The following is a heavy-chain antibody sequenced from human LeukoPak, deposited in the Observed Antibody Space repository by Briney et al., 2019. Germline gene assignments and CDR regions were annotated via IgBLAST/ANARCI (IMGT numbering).Heavy chain of an antibody. CDR1: GFTFSTSD. D-gene: IGHD1-26*01. J-gene: IGHJ4*02. V-gene: IGHV3-48*03. CDR2: ISRSGTNI. Sequence: GGSLRLSCVASGFTFSTSDMNWVRQAPGMGLDWVSYISRSGTNIYYAESVKGRFTISRDNAKKSLYLQMNSLRVEDTAVYYCARMGGNLSRWGQGTLVTVSS. CDR3: ARMGGNLSR.